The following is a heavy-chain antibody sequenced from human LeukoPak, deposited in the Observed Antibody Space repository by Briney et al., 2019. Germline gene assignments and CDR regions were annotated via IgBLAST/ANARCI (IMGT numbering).Heavy chain of an antibody. CDR3: AKNDGYNYWYFDY. Sequence: GGSLRLSCATSGFTFSNYGLNWVRQAPGKGLEWVSIISGSGAGSYYADSVKGRFTISRDNSNNILYLHMNSLRDEDTAVYYCAKNDGYNYWYFDYWGQGTLVTVSS. CDR1: GFTFSNYG. CDR2: ISGSGAGS. V-gene: IGHV3-23*01. D-gene: IGHD5-24*01. J-gene: IGHJ4*02.